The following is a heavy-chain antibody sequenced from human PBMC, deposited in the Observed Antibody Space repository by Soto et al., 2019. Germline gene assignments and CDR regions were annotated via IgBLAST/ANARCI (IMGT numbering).Heavy chain of an antibody. Sequence: QVQLQESGPGLVKPSQTLSLTCTVSGGSISSGVYYWSWIRQHPGKGLEWIGHMYYSGSTYYNPSLKSPLTISVDTSKNQFSLKLSSVTAADTAVYHCASVILYNWKYDLWGRGTLVTVSS. CDR2: MYYSGST. J-gene: IGHJ2*01. CDR1: GGSISSGVYY. CDR3: ASVILYNWKYDL. V-gene: IGHV4-31*01. D-gene: IGHD3-16*02.